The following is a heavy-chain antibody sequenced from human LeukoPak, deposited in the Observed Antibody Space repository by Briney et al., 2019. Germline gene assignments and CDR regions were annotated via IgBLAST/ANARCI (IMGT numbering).Heavy chain of an antibody. J-gene: IGHJ3*02. Sequence: GGSLRLSCAASGFTFTKYWMTWVRQAPGKGLEWVGHIKQDGSDKNYMDSVKGRFTISRDNTKNSVYLQMNSLRAEDTALYYCAKDYSSSWYYAFDIWGQGTMVTVSS. CDR1: GFTFTKYW. CDR2: IKQDGSDK. CDR3: AKDYSSSWYYAFDI. V-gene: IGHV3-7*03. D-gene: IGHD6-13*01.